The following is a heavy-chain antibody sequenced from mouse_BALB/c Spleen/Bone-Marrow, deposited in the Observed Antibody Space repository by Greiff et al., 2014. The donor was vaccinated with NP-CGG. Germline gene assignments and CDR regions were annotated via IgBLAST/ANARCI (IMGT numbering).Heavy chain of an antibody. Sequence: QVQLQQSGAELVKPGASVKLSCKASGYTFTSYWMHWVKQRPEQGLEWIGEINPSNGRTNYNEKFKSKATLTVDKSSSTAYMQLSSLTSEDSAVYYCARGGFDYWGQGTTLTVSS. V-gene: IGHV1S81*02. CDR3: ARGGFDY. J-gene: IGHJ2*01. CDR1: GYTFTSYW. CDR2: INPSNGRT.